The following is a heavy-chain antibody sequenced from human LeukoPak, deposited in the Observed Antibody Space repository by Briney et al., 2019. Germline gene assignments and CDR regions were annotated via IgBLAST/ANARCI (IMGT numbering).Heavy chain of an antibody. D-gene: IGHD6-6*01. CDR1: GFTFSSSW. CDR2: INGDGSTT. Sequence: PGGSLRLSCAASGFTFSSSWMHWVRQSPEKGLVWVARINGDGSTTSFADSVKGRFTISRDNAKNSLYLQMNSLRAEDTAVYYCGGGMEQLADPTTPVDYWGQGTLVTVSS. V-gene: IGHV3-74*01. J-gene: IGHJ4*02. CDR3: GGGMEQLADPTTPVDY.